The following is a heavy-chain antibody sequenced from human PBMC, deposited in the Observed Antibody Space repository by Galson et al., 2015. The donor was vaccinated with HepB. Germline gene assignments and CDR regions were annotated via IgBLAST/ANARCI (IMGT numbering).Heavy chain of an antibody. CDR2: IRYDGSNK. V-gene: IGHV3-30*02. Sequence: SLRLSCAASGFTFSSYGMHWVRQAPGKGLEWVAFIRYDGSNKYYADSVKGRFTISRDNSKNTLYLQMNSLRAEDTAVYYCAKDHSGSALGHDYWGQGTLVTVSS. D-gene: IGHD1-26*01. CDR1: GFTFSSYG. J-gene: IGHJ4*02. CDR3: AKDHSGSALGHDY.